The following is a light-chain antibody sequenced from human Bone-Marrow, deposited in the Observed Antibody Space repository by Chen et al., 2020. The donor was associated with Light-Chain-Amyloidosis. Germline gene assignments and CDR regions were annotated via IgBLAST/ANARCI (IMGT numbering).Light chain of an antibody. CDR1: DLPTKY. CDR3: ESADRSGTYEGI. V-gene: IGLV3-25*03. J-gene: IGLJ2*01. Sequence: SYELTQPPSVSVSPGQTARITCSGDDLPTKYAYCYQEKTGQAPVLGIHRDTERPSGISERFSGSSSGTTATVTISGGQAEDEDDYECESADRSGTYEGIFGGGTKLTVL. CDR2: RDT.